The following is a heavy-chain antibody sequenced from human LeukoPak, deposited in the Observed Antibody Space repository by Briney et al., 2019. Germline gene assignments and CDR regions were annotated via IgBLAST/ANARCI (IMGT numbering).Heavy chain of an antibody. V-gene: IGHV3-33*06. J-gene: IGHJ4*02. CDR2: VWYDGSHQ. Sequence: GGSLRLSCAASGFPFSGSGMHWVRQAPGKGLEWVAVVWYDGSHQYYADSVKGRFTISRDNSKNTVDLQMNSLRVEDTAVYFCAKDKDTPATAQPQRGYFESWGQGTLVTVSS. D-gene: IGHD2-21*02. CDR3: AKDKDTPATAQPQRGYFES. CDR1: GFPFSGSG.